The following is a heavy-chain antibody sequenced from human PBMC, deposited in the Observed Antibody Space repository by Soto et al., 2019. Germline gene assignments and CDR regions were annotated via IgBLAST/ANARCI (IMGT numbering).Heavy chain of an antibody. D-gene: IGHD4-17*01. CDR1: GFTFSSYA. Sequence: EVQLLESGGGLVQPGGSLRLSCAASGFTFSSYAMSWVRQAPGKGLEYVSSISASGDGTYFADSVKGRFTISRDNSKNTLSLQRNSLRVEDTAVDYCARTTVTKSRDYWGQGTLVTFSS. CDR2: ISASGDGT. V-gene: IGHV3-23*01. CDR3: ARTTVTKSRDY. J-gene: IGHJ4*02.